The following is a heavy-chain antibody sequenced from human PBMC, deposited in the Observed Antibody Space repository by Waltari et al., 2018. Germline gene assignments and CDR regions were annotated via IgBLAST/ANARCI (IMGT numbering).Heavy chain of an antibody. CDR3: TYGTVAGLEY. V-gene: IGHV3-74*01. D-gene: IGHD6-19*01. CDR2: INSDGSIT. CDR1: GFTFSYYW. J-gene: IGHJ4*02. Sequence: EVQLVESGGGLVQPGGSLRLSCSASGFTFSYYWMLWVRQTPGKGLVWVSRINSDGSITTYADSVKGRFTISRDNAKNTLYLQMNSLSAEDTAVYYCTYGTVAGLEYWGQGTLVTVSS.